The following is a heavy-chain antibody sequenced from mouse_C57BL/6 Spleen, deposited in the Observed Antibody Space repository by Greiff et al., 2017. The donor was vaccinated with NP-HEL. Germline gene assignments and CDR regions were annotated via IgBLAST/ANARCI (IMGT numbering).Heavy chain of an antibody. CDR3: AKTTYGSSYWYFDV. Sequence: QVHVKQSGPGLVQPSQSLSITCTVSGFSLTSYGVHWVRQSPGKGLEWLGVIWRGGSTDYNAAFMSRLSITKDNSKSQVFFKMNSLQADDTAIYYCAKTTYGSSYWYFDVWGTGTTVTVSS. CDR2: IWRGGST. V-gene: IGHV2-5*01. D-gene: IGHD1-1*01. J-gene: IGHJ1*03. CDR1: GFSLTSYG.